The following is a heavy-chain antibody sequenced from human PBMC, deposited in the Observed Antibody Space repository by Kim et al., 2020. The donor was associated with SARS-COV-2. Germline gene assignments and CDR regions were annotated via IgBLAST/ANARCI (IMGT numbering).Heavy chain of an antibody. Sequence: YASPVKGRFTSSRDNSKNTLYLQMGGLRPEDMALYYCARAYSSGWYTAFDVWGQGTMVTVSS. V-gene: IGHV3-64*01. CDR3: ARAYSSGWYTAFDV. D-gene: IGHD6-13*01. J-gene: IGHJ3*01.